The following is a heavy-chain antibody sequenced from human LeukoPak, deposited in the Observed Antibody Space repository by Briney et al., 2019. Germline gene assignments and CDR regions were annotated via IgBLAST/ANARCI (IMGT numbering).Heavy chain of an antibody. CDR2: INHSGST. Sequence: SETLSLTCAVYGGSFSGYYWSWIRQPPGKGLEWIGEINHSGSTNYNPSLKSRVTISVDTSKNQFSLKLSSVTAADTALYYCARVHTIFGVVINFFDYWGQGTLVTVSS. CDR3: ARVHTIFGVVINFFDY. CDR1: GGSFSGYY. V-gene: IGHV4-34*01. D-gene: IGHD3-3*01. J-gene: IGHJ4*02.